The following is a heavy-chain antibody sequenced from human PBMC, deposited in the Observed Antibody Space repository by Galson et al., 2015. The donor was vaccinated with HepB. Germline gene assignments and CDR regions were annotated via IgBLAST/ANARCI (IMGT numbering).Heavy chain of an antibody. CDR2: IYYSGST. V-gene: IGHV4-31*03. D-gene: IGHD3/OR15-3a*01. CDR3: ARGGLFLFDY. Sequence: LSLTCTVSGGSISSGGYYWSWIRQHPGKGLEWIGYIYYSGSTYYNPSLKSRVTISVDTSKNQFSLKLSSVTAADTAVYYCARGGLFLFDYWGQGTLVTVSS. J-gene: IGHJ4*02. CDR1: GGSISSGGYY.